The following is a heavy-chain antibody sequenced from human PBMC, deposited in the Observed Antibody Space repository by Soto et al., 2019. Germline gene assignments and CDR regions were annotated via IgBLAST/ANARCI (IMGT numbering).Heavy chain of an antibody. V-gene: IGHV3-11*01. J-gene: IGHJ2*01. Sequence: QVQLVDSGGGLVKPGGSLRLSCAASGFTFSDYYMSWIRLAPGKGLEWVSYISTSGTTIYYADSVRGRFTISRDNAKNSLYLKMNSLRAEDTAVYYCACRDWYFDLWGRGTLVTVSS. CDR1: GFTFSDYY. CDR2: ISTSGTTI. CDR3: ACRDWYFDL.